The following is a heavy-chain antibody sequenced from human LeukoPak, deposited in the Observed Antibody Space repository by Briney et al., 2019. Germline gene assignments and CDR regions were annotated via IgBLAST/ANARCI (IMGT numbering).Heavy chain of an antibody. Sequence: GGSLRLSCAASGFTIYKSAMNWVRQAPGTGLEWVSAISGRGDFTYYADSVKGPFTISRDNAKNSLYLQMNSLRAEDTAVYYCARVWYYDSSGYYDYWGQGTLVTVSS. CDR1: GFTIYKSA. V-gene: IGHV3-23*01. CDR3: ARVWYYDSSGYYDY. J-gene: IGHJ4*02. D-gene: IGHD3-22*01. CDR2: ISGRGDFT.